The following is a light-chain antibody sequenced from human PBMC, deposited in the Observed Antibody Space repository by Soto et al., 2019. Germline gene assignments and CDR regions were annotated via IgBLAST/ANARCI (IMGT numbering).Light chain of an antibody. J-gene: IGKJ4*01. V-gene: IGKV1-39*01. Sequence: IQLTQSPSSLSAYVGDRVTITCRASDNIGSNLNWYQHQTGTAPKLLIYAASSLQGGVPSRFSGSGYGTQFTLTISGLQTEDFATYYCQQSYKILTFGGGTKVDIK. CDR2: AAS. CDR3: QQSYKILT. CDR1: DNIGSN.